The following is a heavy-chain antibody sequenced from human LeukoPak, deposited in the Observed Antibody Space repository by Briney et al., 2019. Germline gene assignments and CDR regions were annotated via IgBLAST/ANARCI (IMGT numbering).Heavy chain of an antibody. CDR2: ISSSGSTI. CDR1: GFTFSDYY. J-gene: IGHJ4*02. V-gene: IGHV3-11*04. D-gene: IGHD6-19*01. CDR3: ARDILSGWYPATKDY. Sequence: GGSLRLSCAASGFTFSDYYMSWIRQAPGKGLEWVSYISSSGSTIYYADSVKGRFTISRDNAKNSLYLQMYSLRAEDTAVYYCARDILSGWYPATKDYWGQGTLVTVSS.